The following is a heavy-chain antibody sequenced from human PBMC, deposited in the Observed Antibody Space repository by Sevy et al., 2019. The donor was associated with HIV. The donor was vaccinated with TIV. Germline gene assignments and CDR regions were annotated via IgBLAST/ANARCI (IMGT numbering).Heavy chain of an antibody. J-gene: IGHJ4*02. CDR2: ITSYSDYI. CDR1: GFTFTSYT. V-gene: IGHV3-21*01. CDR3: ARDKTDGGWYDNSGFGV. Sequence: GGSLRLSCEASGFTFTSYTMNWVRQAPGRGMEWVSSITSYSDYIYYSDAVKGRFTFSIDKARNSLYLKMNSLRAEDSVVYYCARDKTDGGWYDNSGFGVWGQGKLVTVSS. D-gene: IGHD3-22*01.